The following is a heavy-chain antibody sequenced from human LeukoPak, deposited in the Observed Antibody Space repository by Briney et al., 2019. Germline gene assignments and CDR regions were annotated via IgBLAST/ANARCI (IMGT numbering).Heavy chain of an antibody. CDR1: GFTFSSYS. V-gene: IGHV3-48*02. D-gene: IGHD3-22*01. CDR2: ISSSSSTI. Sequence: GGSLRLSCAASGFTFSSYSMNWVRQAPGKGLEWVSYISSSSSTIYYADSAKGRFTISRDNAKNSLYLQMNSLRDEDTAVYYCARGLVTYYYDSSGYSNRPYWYFDLWGRGTLVTVSS. J-gene: IGHJ2*01. CDR3: ARGLVTYYYDSSGYSNRPYWYFDL.